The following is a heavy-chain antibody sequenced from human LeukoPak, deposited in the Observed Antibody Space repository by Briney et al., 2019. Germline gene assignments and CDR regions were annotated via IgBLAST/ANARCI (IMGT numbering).Heavy chain of an antibody. D-gene: IGHD5-12*01. Sequence: SETLSLACAVSGASIFSGNWWSWVRQPPGKGLEWIGEIYHSGRANYNPSLKSRVTISLDKSKNQFSLNLSSVTAADTALYYCASSDGLPPRSDSSYDVFDYWGQGTLVTVSS. CDR3: ASSDGLPPRSDSSYDVFDY. V-gene: IGHV4-4*02. CDR2: IYHSGRA. J-gene: IGHJ4*02. CDR1: GASIFSGNW.